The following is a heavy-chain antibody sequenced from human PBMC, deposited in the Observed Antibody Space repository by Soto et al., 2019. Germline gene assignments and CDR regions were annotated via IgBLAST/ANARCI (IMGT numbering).Heavy chain of an antibody. CDR1: GFTFSSYA. V-gene: IGHV3-30-3*01. CDR2: ISYDGSNK. Sequence: QVQLVESGGGVVQPGRSLRLSCAASGFTFSSYARHWVGQAPGKGLEWVAVISYDGSNKYYADSVKGRFTISRDNSKNTLYLQMNSLRAEDTAVYYCARDRGYSYGLDYWGQGTLVTVSS. CDR3: ARDRGYSYGLDY. J-gene: IGHJ4*02. D-gene: IGHD5-18*01.